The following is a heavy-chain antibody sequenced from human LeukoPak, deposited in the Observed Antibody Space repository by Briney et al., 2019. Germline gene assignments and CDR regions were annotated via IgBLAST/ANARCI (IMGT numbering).Heavy chain of an antibody. V-gene: IGHV3-23*01. D-gene: IGHD3-10*01. CDR2: ISGSGGST. CDR3: AKVGLYYYGSGSYLDY. J-gene: IGHJ4*02. CDR1: GFTFSSYG. Sequence: GGSLRLSCAASGFTFSSYGMSWVRQAPGKGLEWVSAISGSGGSTYYADSVKGRFTISRDNSKNTLYLQMNSLRAEDTAVYYCAKVGLYYYGSGSYLDYWGQGTLVTVSS.